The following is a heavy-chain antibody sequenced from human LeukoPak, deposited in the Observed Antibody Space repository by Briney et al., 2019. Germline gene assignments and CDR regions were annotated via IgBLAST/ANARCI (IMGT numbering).Heavy chain of an antibody. V-gene: IGHV3-53*01. CDR3: ARGLGYSSGWYLRGLVSFDY. Sequence: GGSLRLSCAASGFTVSSNYMNWVRQAPGKGLEWVSVIYSGGSTYYADSVRGRFTISRDNAKNSLYLQMNSLRAEDTAVYYCARGLGYSSGWYLRGLVSFDYWGQGTLVTVSS. D-gene: IGHD6-19*01. CDR2: IYSGGST. CDR1: GFTVSSNY. J-gene: IGHJ4*02.